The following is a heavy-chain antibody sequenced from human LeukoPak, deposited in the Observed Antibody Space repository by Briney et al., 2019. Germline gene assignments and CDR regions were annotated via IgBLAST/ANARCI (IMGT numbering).Heavy chain of an antibody. V-gene: IGHV4-61*02. Sequence: PSETLSLTRTVSGGSISSGSYYWSWIRQPAGKGLEWIGRISTSGSTIYNPSLKSRVTISADTSKNQFSLTLSSVTAADTAVYYCATDDYGDYNRAFDIWGQGTMVTVSS. CDR2: ISTSGST. D-gene: IGHD4-17*01. CDR3: ATDDYGDYNRAFDI. J-gene: IGHJ3*02. CDR1: GGSISSGSYY.